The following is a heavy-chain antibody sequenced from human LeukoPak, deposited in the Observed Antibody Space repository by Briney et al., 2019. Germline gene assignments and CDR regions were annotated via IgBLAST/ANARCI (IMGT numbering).Heavy chain of an antibody. J-gene: IGHJ3*02. CDR1: GGSISSYY. CDR2: IYTSGST. V-gene: IGHV4-4*07. D-gene: IGHD2-21*02. CDR3: ASQHNTYCGGDCYPDDDAFDI. Sequence: SETLSLTCTVSGGSISSYYWSWIRQPAGKGLEWIGRIYTSGSTNYNPSLKSRVTMSVDTSKNQFSLKLSSVTAADTAVYYCASQHNTYCGGDCYPDDDAFDIWGQGTMVTVSS.